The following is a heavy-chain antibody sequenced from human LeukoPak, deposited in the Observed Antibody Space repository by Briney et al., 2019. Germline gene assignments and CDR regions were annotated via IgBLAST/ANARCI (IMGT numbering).Heavy chain of an antibody. CDR1: GFTFSLYG. D-gene: IGHD3-10*01. V-gene: IGHV3-33*06. CDR3: AKDSRGANFFGDFDY. CDR2: ISNDGSKT. J-gene: IGHJ4*02. Sequence: SGGSLRLSCAASGFTFSLYGMHWVRQAPGKGLKRVALISNDGSKTYYADSVKGRFTISRDDSKNTVYLQVSSLRADDTAVYYCAKDSRGANFFGDFDYWGQGTLVTVSS.